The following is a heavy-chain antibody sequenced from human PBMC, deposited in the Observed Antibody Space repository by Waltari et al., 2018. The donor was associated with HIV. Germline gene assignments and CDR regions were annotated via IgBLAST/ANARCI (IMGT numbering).Heavy chain of an antibody. D-gene: IGHD1-26*01. CDR1: GGSCSSSSSF. Sequence: QLPLQESGPGLVQPSEPLSLTRTVPGGSCSSSSSFWGWIRQPPGKGLEWIGRIYYTGRAYYNPSLKSRVTISVDTSKNQFSLKVTSVTAADTAVYYCARHALRVGAAYWNFDLWGRGTLVTVSS. J-gene: IGHJ2*01. CDR2: IYYTGRA. CDR3: ARHALRVGAAYWNFDL. V-gene: IGHV4-39*01.